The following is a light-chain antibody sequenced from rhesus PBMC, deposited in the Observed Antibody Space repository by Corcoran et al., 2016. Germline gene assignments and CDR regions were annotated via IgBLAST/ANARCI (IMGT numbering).Light chain of an antibody. Sequence: DIQMTQSPSSLSASVGDRVTITCRASQGISKWVAWYKQKPGKAPKLLIYRAYNLEAGVPSRFSGSGSGTDFTLTVSSLQPEEFATYYCQQYDSFPWTFAQGTQVEFK. CDR2: RAY. V-gene: IGKV1-69*01. CDR1: QGISKW. CDR3: QQYDSFPWT. J-gene: IGKJ1*01.